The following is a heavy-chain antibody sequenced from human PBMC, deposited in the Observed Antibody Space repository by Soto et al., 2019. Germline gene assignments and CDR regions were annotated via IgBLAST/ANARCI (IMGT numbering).Heavy chain of an antibody. CDR2: IYYSGT. Sequence: PSETLSLTCTASGGTITSDDYHWTWIRQPPGKGLEWIGFIYYSGTYYNPSLRGRVTISVDTSKNEFSLKLSSVTAADTAVYYCARDLAYCASGSCYAKWGSWGQGTLVTVSS. V-gene: IGHV4-30-4*01. J-gene: IGHJ4*02. CDR1: GGTITSDDYH. D-gene: IGHD2-15*01. CDR3: ARDLAYCASGSCYAKWGS.